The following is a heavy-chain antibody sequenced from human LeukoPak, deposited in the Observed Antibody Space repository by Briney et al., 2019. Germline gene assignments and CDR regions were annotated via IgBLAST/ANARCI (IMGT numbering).Heavy chain of an antibody. Sequence: GESLKISCKGSGYSFTSYWISWVRQMPGKGLEWMGRIDPSDSYTNYSPSFQGHVTISADKSISTAYLQSCSLKASDTAMYYCARGAAGPRGWFDPWGQGTLVTVSS. CDR3: ARGAAGPRGWFDP. CDR2: IDPSDSYT. D-gene: IGHD6-13*01. V-gene: IGHV5-10-1*01. CDR1: GYSFTSYW. J-gene: IGHJ5*02.